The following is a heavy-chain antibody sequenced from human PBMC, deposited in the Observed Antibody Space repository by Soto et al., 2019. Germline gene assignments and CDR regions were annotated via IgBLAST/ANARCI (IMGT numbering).Heavy chain of an antibody. Sequence: GSLRLSCAASGFIFRHYGRHWVRQAPGKGLEWAAVIAYDGTNAYYADSVKGRFTISRDNSKNTLYLQMNSLRAEDTAVYYCAKSLLVVVAAGGYYFDYWGQGTLVTVSS. V-gene: IGHV3-30*18. D-gene: IGHD2-15*01. CDR1: GFIFRHYG. CDR3: AKSLLVVVAAGGYYFDY. J-gene: IGHJ4*02. CDR2: IAYDGTNA.